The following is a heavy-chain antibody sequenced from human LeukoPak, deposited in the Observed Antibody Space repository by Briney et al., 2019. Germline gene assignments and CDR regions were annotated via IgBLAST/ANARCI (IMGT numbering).Heavy chain of an antibody. Sequence: GGSLRLSCAASGFTFSSYSMNWVRQAPGKGLEWVSSISSSSSYIYYADSVKGRFTISRDNAKNSLYLQMNSLRAEDTAVYYCARDEGAGALWFDPWGQGTLVTVSS. J-gene: IGHJ5*02. CDR1: GFTFSSYS. CDR3: ARDEGAGALWFDP. D-gene: IGHD4/OR15-4a*01. V-gene: IGHV3-21*01. CDR2: ISSSSSYI.